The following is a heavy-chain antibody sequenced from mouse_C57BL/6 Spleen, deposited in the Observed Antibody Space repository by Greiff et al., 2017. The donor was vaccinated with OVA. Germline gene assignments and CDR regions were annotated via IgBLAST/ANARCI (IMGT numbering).Heavy chain of an antibody. CDR1: GYTFTDYN. V-gene: IGHV1-18*01. CDR3: ARGDAQGWFAY. J-gene: IGHJ3*01. CDR2: INPNNGGT. Sequence: EVQLQQSGPELVKPGASVKIPCKASGYTFTDYNMDWVKQSHGKSLEWIGDINPNNGGTIYNQKFKGKATLTVDKSSSTAYMELRSLTSEDTAVDYCARGDAQGWFAYWGQGTLVTVSA.